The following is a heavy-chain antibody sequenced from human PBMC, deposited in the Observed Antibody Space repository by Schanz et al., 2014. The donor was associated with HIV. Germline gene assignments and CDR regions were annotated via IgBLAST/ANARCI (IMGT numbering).Heavy chain of an antibody. J-gene: IGHJ4*02. CDR3: AKEEQQLGGVGGYHFDY. Sequence: EVQLVESGGALVQPGGSLRLSCVASGFTFSGYGLHWVRQAPGEGLVWVSRISSDGRTTIYADYVKGRFTISRDNAKNTLYLQLGSLRPDDTAVYYCAKEEQQLGGVGGYHFDYWGQGTLVTVSS. CDR2: ISSDGRTT. V-gene: IGHV3-74*01. D-gene: IGHD6-13*01. CDR1: GFTFSGYG.